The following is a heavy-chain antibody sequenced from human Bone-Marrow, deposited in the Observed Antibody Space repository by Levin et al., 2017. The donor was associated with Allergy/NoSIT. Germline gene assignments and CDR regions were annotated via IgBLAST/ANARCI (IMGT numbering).Heavy chain of an antibody. CDR2: IKEDGSEI. CDR3: ARDGSNGFDC. J-gene: IGHJ4*02. Sequence: GVSLRLSCTASGFTFSKYWMAWVRQAPGKGLEGVANIKEDGSEIYYVDSVKGRFTISRDDSKNAVYLQMNSLRAEDTAVYYCARDGSNGFDCWGQGTLVTVSS. V-gene: IGHV3-7*01. CDR1: GFTFSKYW. D-gene: IGHD2-15*01.